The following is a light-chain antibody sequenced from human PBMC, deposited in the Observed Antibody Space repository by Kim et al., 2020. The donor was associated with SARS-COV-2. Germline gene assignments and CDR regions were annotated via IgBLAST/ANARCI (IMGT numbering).Light chain of an antibody. CDR2: GAS. Sequence: LSVSPGEGATLSCRASESISTNLAWYQQRPGQAPRLLIYGASTRATGVPARFSGSGSGTEFTLTISSLQSEDFAVYYCQQYNIWRTFGQGTKLEI. J-gene: IGKJ2*01. CDR1: ESISTN. CDR3: QQYNIWRT. V-gene: IGKV3-15*01.